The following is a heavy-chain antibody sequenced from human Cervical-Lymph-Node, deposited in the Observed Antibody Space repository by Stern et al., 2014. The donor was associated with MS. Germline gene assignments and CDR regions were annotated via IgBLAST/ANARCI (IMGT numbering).Heavy chain of an antibody. CDR3: AKHACTGAACPFDL. J-gene: IGHJ4*02. V-gene: IGHV4-39*01. CDR2: VYYSGAT. Sequence: QLQLQESGPGLVKPSETLSLTCAVSGDSISSYTHYWAWIRQPPGKGLEWIGSVYYSGATYYNPSLKSPVPISVDTAKNHFSRGLNSVTAADTAVYYCAKHACTGAACPFDLWGQGTLVTVSS. D-gene: IGHD2-8*02. CDR1: GDSISSYTHY.